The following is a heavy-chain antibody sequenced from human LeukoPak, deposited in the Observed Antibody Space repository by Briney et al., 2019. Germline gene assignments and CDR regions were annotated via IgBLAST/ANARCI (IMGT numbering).Heavy chain of an antibody. CDR1: GYTFTSYD. J-gene: IGHJ4*02. CDR2: MNPNSGNT. Sequence: GASVNVSCKASGYTFTSYDINWVRQATGQGLEWMGWMNPNSGNTGYAQKFQGRVTMTRNTSISTAYMELSSLRSGDTAVYYCARGSNFDWLFPFDYWGQGTLVTVSS. D-gene: IGHD3-9*01. CDR3: ARGSNFDWLFPFDY. V-gene: IGHV1-8*01.